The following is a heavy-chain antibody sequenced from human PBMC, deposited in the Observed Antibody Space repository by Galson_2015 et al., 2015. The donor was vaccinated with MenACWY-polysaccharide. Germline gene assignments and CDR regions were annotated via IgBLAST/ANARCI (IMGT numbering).Heavy chain of an antibody. CDR1: GFTFNNAW. D-gene: IGHD3-10*01. CDR3: ASQTWTGYFDY. V-gene: IGHV3-7*03. Sequence: SLRLSCAASGFTFNNAWMSWVRQAPGKGLEWVANIKQDGSEKYYVDSVKGRFTISRDNAKNSLYLRMNSLRAEDTAMYYCASQTWTGYFDYWGQGILVTVSS. CDR2: IKQDGSEK. J-gene: IGHJ4*02.